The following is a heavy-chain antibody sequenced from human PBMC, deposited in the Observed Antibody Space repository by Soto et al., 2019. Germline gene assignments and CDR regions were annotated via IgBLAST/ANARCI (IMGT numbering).Heavy chain of an antibody. CDR3: VAHLLIRGVIY. V-gene: IGHV3-7*01. CDR2: IKQGGSEN. D-gene: IGHD2-21*01. J-gene: IGHJ4*02. Sequence: GGSLRLSCAASGFTFSSFWMTWVRQAPGKGLEWVATIKQGGSENSYADSVKGRFTISGDSAKNSLYLQMHSLRAEDTAVYYCVAHLLIRGVIYWAQGTLVTVSS. CDR1: GFTFSSFW.